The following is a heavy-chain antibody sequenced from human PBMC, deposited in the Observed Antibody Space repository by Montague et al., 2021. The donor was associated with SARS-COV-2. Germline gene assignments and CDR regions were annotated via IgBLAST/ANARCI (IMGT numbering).Heavy chain of an antibody. Sequence: SETLSLTCFVSGGSISSRTYYWGWIRQPPGKGLEWIGSIFYDGSTYYNPSLKSRVTISVDTSKNQFSLNLSSVTAADTAVYYCARHGPNDYYHSRYFDLWGRGTLVTVSS. CDR1: GGSISSRTYY. CDR3: ARHGPNDYYHSRYFDL. V-gene: IGHV4-39*01. J-gene: IGHJ2*01. D-gene: IGHD3-16*01. CDR2: IFYDGST.